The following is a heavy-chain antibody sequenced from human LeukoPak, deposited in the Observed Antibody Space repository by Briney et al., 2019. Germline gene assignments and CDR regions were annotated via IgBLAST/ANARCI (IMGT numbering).Heavy chain of an antibody. V-gene: IGHV3-30*18. D-gene: IGHD6-19*01. J-gene: IGHJ4*02. CDR1: GFTFSRYG. CDR2: ISYDASNK. CDR3: AKDENPGMAVAGTAADY. Sequence: PGRSLRLSCAASGFTFSRYGMHWVRQAPGKGLEWVALISYDASNKHYADSVKGRFTISRDKSKNTLYLQMNSLRVEDTAVYYCAKDENPGMAVAGTAADYWGQGTLVTVSS.